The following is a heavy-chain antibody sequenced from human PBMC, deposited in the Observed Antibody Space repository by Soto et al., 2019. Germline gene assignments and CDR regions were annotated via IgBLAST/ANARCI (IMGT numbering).Heavy chain of an antibody. V-gene: IGHV1-18*01. D-gene: IGHD2-2*01. CDR2: LSAYNGNT. CDR1: GYTFTSHG. Sequence: ASVKVSCKASGYTFTSHGISWVRQAPGQGLEWMGWLSAYNGNTNYAQKLQGKVTMTTDTSTSTAYMELRILRSDCTALFYCAIDIVVVPAAMELDWFDPWGPGTLVTVSS. J-gene: IGHJ5*02. CDR3: AIDIVVVPAAMELDWFDP.